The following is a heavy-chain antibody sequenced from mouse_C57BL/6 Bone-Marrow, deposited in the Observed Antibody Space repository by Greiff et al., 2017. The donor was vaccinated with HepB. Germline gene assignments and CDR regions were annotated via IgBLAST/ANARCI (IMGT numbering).Heavy chain of an antibody. V-gene: IGHV1-15*01. J-gene: IGHJ3*01. CDR2: IDPETGGT. D-gene: IGHD2-5*01. CDR3: TREPYSNYGGFAY. Sequence: QVQLQQSGAELVRPGASVTLSCKASGYTFTDYEMHWVKQTPVHGLEWIGAIDPETGGTAYNQKFKGKAILTADKSSSTAYMELRSLTSEDSAVYYCTREPYSNYGGFAYWGQGTLVTVSA. CDR1: GYTFTDYE.